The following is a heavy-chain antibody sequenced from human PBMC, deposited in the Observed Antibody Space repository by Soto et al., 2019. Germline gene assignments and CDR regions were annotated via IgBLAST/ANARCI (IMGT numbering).Heavy chain of an antibody. D-gene: IGHD4-17*01. J-gene: IGHJ1*01. CDR3: ARQEYGDDGEVGYCQH. Sequence: QLQLQESGPGLVKPSETLSLTCTVSGGSISSSIYYWAWIRQPPGKGLEWIGSINYSGSTYYNPSLKSRVIISVDTSKNQFSLKLSSVTAADTAVYYCARQEYGDDGEVGYCQHWGQGTLVTVSS. CDR1: GGSISSSIYY. V-gene: IGHV4-39*01. CDR2: INYSGST.